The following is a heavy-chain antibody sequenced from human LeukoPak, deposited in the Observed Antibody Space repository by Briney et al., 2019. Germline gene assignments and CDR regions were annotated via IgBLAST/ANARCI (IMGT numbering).Heavy chain of an antibody. D-gene: IGHD3-22*01. CDR1: GGSISVYY. CDR2: IYYSGSS. J-gene: IGHJ6*02. CDR3: ARDDYYVSGALYYYYGMDV. V-gene: IGHV4-59*01. Sequence: PSETLSLTCTVSGGSISVYYWSWIRQPPGKGLEWIGSIYYSGSSNYNPSLRSRVTMSVDTSKNQFSLKLSSVTAADTAVYYCARDDYYVSGALYYYYGMDVWGQGTTVTVSS.